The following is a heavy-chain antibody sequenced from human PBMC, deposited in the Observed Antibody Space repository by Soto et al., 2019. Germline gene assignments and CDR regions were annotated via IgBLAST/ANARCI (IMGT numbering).Heavy chain of an antibody. CDR3: ARQSPADYGDFHFDY. Sequence: SETLSLTCTVSGGSISSSSYYWGWIRQPPRKGLEWIGSIYYSGSTYYNPSLKSRVTISVDTSKNQFSLKLSSVTAADTAVYYCARQSPADYGDFHFDYWGQGTLVTVSS. CDR2: IYYSGST. CDR1: GGSISSSSYY. D-gene: IGHD4-17*01. J-gene: IGHJ4*02. V-gene: IGHV4-39*01.